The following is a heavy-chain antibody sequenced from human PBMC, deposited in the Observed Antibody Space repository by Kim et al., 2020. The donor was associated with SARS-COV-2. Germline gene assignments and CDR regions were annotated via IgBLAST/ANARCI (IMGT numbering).Heavy chain of an antibody. CDR3: AKVHAFDI. Sequence: GGSLRLSCAASGFTFSSYGMHWVRQASGKGLEWVAVISYDGSNKYYADSVKGRFTISRDNSKNTLYLQMNSLRAEDTAVYYCAKVHAFDIWGQGTMVTVSS. V-gene: IGHV3-30*18. CDR1: GFTFSSYG. CDR2: ISYDGSNK. J-gene: IGHJ3*02.